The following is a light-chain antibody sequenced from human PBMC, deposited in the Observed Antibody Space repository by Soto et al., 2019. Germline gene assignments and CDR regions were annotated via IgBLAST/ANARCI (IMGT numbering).Light chain of an antibody. Sequence: QSALTQPASVSGSPGQSITISCTGTSSDVGSYRLVSWYQQHPGKAPKLMIYEVSKRPSGVSNRFSGSKSGNTASLTISGLQAEDEADYYCCSYAGSSTNWVFGGGTQLTVL. V-gene: IGLV2-23*02. CDR3: CSYAGSSTNWV. CDR1: SSDVGSYRL. J-gene: IGLJ3*02. CDR2: EVS.